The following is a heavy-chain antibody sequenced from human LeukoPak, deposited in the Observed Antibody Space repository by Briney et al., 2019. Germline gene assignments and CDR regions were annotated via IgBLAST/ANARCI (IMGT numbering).Heavy chain of an antibody. D-gene: IGHD3-3*01. J-gene: IGHJ5*02. CDR3: ARLSGGFTIFGVDGYNWFDP. Sequence: SETLSLTCTVSGGSISSYYWSWIRQPPGKGLEWIGYIYTSGSTNYNPSLKSRVTISVDTSKNQFSLKLSSVTAADTAVYYCARLSGGFTIFGVDGYNWFDPWGQGTLVTVSS. CDR1: GGSISSYY. V-gene: IGHV4-4*09. CDR2: IYTSGST.